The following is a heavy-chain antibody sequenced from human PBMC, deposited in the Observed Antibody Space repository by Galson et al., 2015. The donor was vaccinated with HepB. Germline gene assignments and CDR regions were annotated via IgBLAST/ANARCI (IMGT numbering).Heavy chain of an antibody. CDR1: GYTFTSYA. Sequence: SVKVSCKASGYTFTSYAMNWVRQAPGQGLEWMGWINTNTGNPTYAQGFTGRFVFSLDTSVSTAYLQISSLKAEDTAVYYCARDPRINRGVRGVIKGPFDYWGQGTLVTVSS. CDR3: ARDPRINRGVRGVIKGPFDY. V-gene: IGHV7-4-1*02. J-gene: IGHJ4*02. CDR2: INTNTGNP. D-gene: IGHD3-10*01.